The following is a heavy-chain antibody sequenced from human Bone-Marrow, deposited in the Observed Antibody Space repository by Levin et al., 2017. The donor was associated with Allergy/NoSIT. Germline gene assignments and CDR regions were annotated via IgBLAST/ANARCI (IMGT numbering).Heavy chain of an antibody. D-gene: IGHD4-23*01. CDR1: GGTLSTYA. CDR3: AREDDGGNYYFDY. V-gene: IGHV1-69*13. J-gene: IGHJ4*02. CDR2: IIPIFGAP. Sequence: ASVKVSCKSSGGTLSTYAISWVRQAPGQGLEWMGGIIPIFGAPHYAQNFQGRVTITADPSTSTTYMVLYSLRSEDTAMYYCAREDDGGNYYFDYWGQGTLVTVSS.